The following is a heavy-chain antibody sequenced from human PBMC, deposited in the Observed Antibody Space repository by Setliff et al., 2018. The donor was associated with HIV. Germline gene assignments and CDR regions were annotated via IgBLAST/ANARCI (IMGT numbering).Heavy chain of an antibody. CDR2: VNNDGTDT. V-gene: IGHV3-74*01. Sequence: PWESLRLSCVASGFTFNSYWMYWVRQAPGKGLVCVSRVNNDGTDTIYADSVKGRFTISRDNAKSTVYLQMGSLSADDTAVYYCARGGFNHAFDIWGQGTMVTVSS. CDR3: ARGGFNHAFDI. J-gene: IGHJ3*02. D-gene: IGHD2-15*01. CDR1: GFTFNSYW.